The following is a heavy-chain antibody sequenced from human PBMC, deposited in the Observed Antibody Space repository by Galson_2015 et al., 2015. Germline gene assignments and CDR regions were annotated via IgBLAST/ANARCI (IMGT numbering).Heavy chain of an antibody. D-gene: IGHD4-17*01. J-gene: IGHJ6*02. CDR2: ISSSSCYT. CDR3: ARDIDYGDYIPRYYYYGMDV. CDR1: GFTFGDYY. Sequence: SLRLSCAASGFTFGDYYMSWLRQAPGKGLEWVSYISSSSCYTNYADSVKGRFTISRDNAKNPLYLQMNSLRAEDTAVYYCARDIDYGDYIPRYYYYGMDVWGQGTTVTVSS. V-gene: IGHV3-11*06.